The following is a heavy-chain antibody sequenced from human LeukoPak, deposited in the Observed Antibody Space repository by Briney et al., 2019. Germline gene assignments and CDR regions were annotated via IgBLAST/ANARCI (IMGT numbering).Heavy chain of an antibody. J-gene: IGHJ4*02. CDR1: GGSFSGYY. CDR3: ARGHRVYYGSGSCLDY. Sequence: SETLSLTCAVYGGSFSGYYWSWIRQPPGKGLEWIGEINHSGSTSYNPSLKSRVTISVDTSKNQFSLKLSSVTAADTAVYYCARGHRVYYGSGSCLDYWGQGTLVTVSS. CDR2: INHSGST. D-gene: IGHD3-10*01. V-gene: IGHV4-34*01.